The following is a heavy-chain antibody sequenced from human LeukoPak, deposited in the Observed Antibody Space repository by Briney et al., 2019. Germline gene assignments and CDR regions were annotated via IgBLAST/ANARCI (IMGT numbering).Heavy chain of an antibody. D-gene: IGHD2-15*01. CDR3: ARGPDIVVVVAAQKYYGMDA. CDR2: IYYSGST. V-gene: IGHV4-39*07. CDR1: GGSISSSSYY. Sequence: PSETLSLTCTVSGGSISSSSYYWGWIRQPPGKGLEWIGSIYYSGSTYYNPSLKSRVTISVDTSKNQFSLKLSSVTAADTAVYYCARGPDIVVVVAAQKYYGMDAWGQGTTVTVSS. J-gene: IGHJ6*02.